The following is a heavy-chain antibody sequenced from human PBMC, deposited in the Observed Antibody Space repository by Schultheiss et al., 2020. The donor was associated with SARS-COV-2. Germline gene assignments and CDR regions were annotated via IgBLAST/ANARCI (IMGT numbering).Heavy chain of an antibody. CDR2: ISGSGGST. Sequence: GGSLRLSCAASGFTFSSYAMSWVRQAPGKGLEWVSAISGSGGSTYYADSVKGRFTISRDNSKNTLYLQMNSLRAEDTALYYCATSHYYDSSGFDYWGQGSLVTVSS. D-gene: IGHD3-22*01. CDR1: GFTFSSYA. V-gene: IGHV3-23*01. J-gene: IGHJ4*02. CDR3: ATSHYYDSSGFDY.